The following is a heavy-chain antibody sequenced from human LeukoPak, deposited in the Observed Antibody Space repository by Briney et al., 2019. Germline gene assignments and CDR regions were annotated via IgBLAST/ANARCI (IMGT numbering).Heavy chain of an antibody. Sequence: GGSLRLSCAASGFTFSNYRLTWVRQAPGEGLEWVSSISSSRDYLYYADSVKGPFTISRDNAKNSLYLQMNSLRAEDPAVYYCARDQDTAMVLYYFDSWGQGTLVTVSS. D-gene: IGHD5-18*01. J-gene: IGHJ4*02. CDR1: GFTFSNYR. CDR2: ISSSRDYL. V-gene: IGHV3-21*01. CDR3: ARDQDTAMVLYYFDS.